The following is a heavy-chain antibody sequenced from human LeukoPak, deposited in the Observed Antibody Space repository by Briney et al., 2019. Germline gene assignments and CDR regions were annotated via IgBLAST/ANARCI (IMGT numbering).Heavy chain of an antibody. CDR3: ARSDGDFSVYYYYYMDV. CDR2: IYTSGST. V-gene: IGHV4-61*02. D-gene: IGHD2-21*02. Sequence: SQTLSLTCTVSGGSISSGSYYWSWIRQPAGKGLEWIGRIYTSGSTNYNPALKSRVTLSVDTSKNQFSLKLTSVTAADTAVYYCARSDGDFSVYYYYYMDVWGKGTTVTISS. CDR1: GGSISSGSYY. J-gene: IGHJ6*03.